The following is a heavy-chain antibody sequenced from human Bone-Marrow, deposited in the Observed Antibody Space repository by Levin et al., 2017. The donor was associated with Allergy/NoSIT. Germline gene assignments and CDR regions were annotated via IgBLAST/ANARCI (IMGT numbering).Heavy chain of an antibody. V-gene: IGHV4-30-4*01. CDR1: GGSVSTDDYY. J-gene: IGHJ6*02. CDR3: ARGRGASSSYSGAMLDV. D-gene: IGHD6-13*01. CDR2: VSYSGSS. Sequence: SETLSLTCTVSGGSVSTDDYYWSWIRQTPGKGLEWIGFVSYSGSSFYNPSLKSRVTMSMDTSNNYLSLKLRSVAAADTALYYCARGRGASSSYSGAMLDVWGQGTTVIVSS.